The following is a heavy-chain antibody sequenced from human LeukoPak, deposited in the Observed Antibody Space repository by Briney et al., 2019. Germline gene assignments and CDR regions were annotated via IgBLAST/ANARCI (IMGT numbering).Heavy chain of an antibody. CDR3: AKGNYYDSSGYYYDAFDI. CDR2: ISWNSGSI. V-gene: IGHV3-9*03. Sequence: GGSLRLSCAASGFTVSSNYMSWVRQAPGKGLEWVSGISWNSGSIGYADSVKGRFTISRDNAKNSLYLQMNSLRAEDMALYYCAKGNYYDSSGYYYDAFDIWGQGTMVTVSS. D-gene: IGHD3-22*01. CDR1: GFTVSSNY. J-gene: IGHJ3*02.